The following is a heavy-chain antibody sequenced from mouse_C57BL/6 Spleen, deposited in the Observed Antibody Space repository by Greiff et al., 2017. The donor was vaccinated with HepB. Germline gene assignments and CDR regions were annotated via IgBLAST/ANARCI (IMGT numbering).Heavy chain of an antibody. Sequence: QVQLKQPGAELVMPGASVKLSCKASGYTFTSYWMHWVKQRPGQGLEWIGEIDPSDSYTNYNQKFKCKSTLTVDKSSSTAYMQLSSLTSEDSAVYYCAREGREFAYWGQGTLVTVSA. CDR2: IDPSDSYT. V-gene: IGHV1-69*01. CDR3: AREGREFAY. J-gene: IGHJ3*01. CDR1: GYTFTSYW.